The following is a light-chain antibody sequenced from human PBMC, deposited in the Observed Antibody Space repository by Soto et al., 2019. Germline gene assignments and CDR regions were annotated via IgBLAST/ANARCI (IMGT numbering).Light chain of an antibody. CDR3: SAWDDSLNGLV. J-gene: IGLJ1*01. CDR1: SSNIGRNA. V-gene: IGLV1-44*01. Sequence: QSVLTQPPSASGAPGQRVTISCSGGSSNIGRNAVNWYQQFPGTAPKLLIYYNNQRPSGVPDRFSGSKSGTSASLAISGLQSEDEADYYCSAWDDSLNGLVFGTGTKVTVL. CDR2: YNN.